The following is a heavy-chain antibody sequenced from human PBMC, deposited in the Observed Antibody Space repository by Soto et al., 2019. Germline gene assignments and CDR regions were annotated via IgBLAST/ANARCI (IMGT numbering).Heavy chain of an antibody. CDR3: ATTYSSGWYGPLGYFDY. V-gene: IGHV4-59*08. CDR1: GGSISSYY. CDR2: IYYSGST. Sequence: PSETLSLTCTVSGGSISSYYWSWIRQPPGKGLEWIGYIYYSGSTNYNPSLKSRVTISVDTSKNQFSLKLGSVTAADTAVYYCATTYSSGWYGPLGYFDYWGQGTLVTVSS. D-gene: IGHD6-19*01. J-gene: IGHJ4*02.